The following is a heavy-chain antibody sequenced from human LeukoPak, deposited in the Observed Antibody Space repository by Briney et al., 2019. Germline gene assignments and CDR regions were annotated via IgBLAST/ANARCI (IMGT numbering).Heavy chain of an antibody. CDR1: GYTFTDYY. CDR2: INPKSGGT. V-gene: IGHV1-2*04. J-gene: IGHJ6*02. CDR3: ARERQNGLGV. Sequence: ASVKVSCKASGYTFTDYYMHWVRQAPGQGLEWMGWINPKSGGTKYAQKFQGWVTMTRDTSISTAYMELSSPRSDDTAIYYCARERQNGLGVWGQGTTVTVSS.